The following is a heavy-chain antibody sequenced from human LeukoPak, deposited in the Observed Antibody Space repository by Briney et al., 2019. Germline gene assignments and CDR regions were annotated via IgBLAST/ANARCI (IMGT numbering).Heavy chain of an antibody. V-gene: IGHV3-21*01. CDR3: ASEDYYDSSAYYYRNFQH. J-gene: IGHJ1*01. Sequence: PGGSLRLSCAASGFTFSSNTMNWVRQAAGKGLEWVSSISSSSSYMNYADSVRGRFTISRDNAKNSLYLQMNSLRAEDTAVYYCASEDYYDSSAYYYRNFQHWGQGTLVTVSS. CDR1: GFTFSSNT. D-gene: IGHD3-22*01. CDR2: ISSSSSYM.